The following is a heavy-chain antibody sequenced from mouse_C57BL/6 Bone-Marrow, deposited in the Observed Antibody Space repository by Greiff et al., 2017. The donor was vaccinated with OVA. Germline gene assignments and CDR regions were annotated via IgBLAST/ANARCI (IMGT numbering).Heavy chain of an antibody. Sequence: EVQRVESGGGLVQPGGSLKLSCAASGFTFSDYGMAWVRQAPRKGPEWVAFISNLAYSIYYADTVTGRFTISRENTKNTLYLEMGSLRTEDTAMDYCARRYGSRYYYAMDYWGQGTSVTVSS. D-gene: IGHD1-1*01. V-gene: IGHV5-15*01. CDR1: GFTFSDYG. CDR2: ISNLAYSI. J-gene: IGHJ4*01. CDR3: ARRYGSRYYYAMDY.